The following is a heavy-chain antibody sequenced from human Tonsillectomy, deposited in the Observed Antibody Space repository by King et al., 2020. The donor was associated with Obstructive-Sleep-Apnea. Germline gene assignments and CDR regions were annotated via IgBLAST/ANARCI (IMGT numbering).Heavy chain of an antibody. CDR1: GYSFTSYW. CDR2: IDPSDSYT. J-gene: IGHJ3*02. D-gene: IGHD3-10*01. V-gene: IGHV5-10-1*01. CDR3: ARRPSYYXDDAFDI. Sequence: QLVQSVAEVKKPGESLRISCKGSGYSFTSYWISWVRQMPGKGLEWMGRIDPSDSYTNYSPSFQGHVTISADKSISTAYLPWSSLKASDTAMYYSARRPSYYXDDAFDIWGQGKMVTVSS.